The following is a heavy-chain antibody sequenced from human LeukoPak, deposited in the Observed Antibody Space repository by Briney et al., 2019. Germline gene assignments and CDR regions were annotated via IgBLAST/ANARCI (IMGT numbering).Heavy chain of an antibody. J-gene: IGHJ4*02. V-gene: IGHV4-59*01. Sequence: PSETLSLTCTLFGGSISTYYWSWIRQPPGKGLEWIGCVYYSGSTNYNPSLKSRVTISVDTSKNQFSLKLSSVTAADTAVYYCARVDGTPEDYWGQGTLVTVSS. CDR2: VYYSGST. CDR1: GGSISTYY. CDR3: ARVDGTPEDY.